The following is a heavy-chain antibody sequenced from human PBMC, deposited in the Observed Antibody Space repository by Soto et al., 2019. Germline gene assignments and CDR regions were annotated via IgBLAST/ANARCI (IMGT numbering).Heavy chain of an antibody. J-gene: IGHJ4*02. V-gene: IGHV4-31*03. CDR1: GGSVSNSGYH. CDR3: ARDPRDGFGHFDT. D-gene: IGHD3-10*01. CDR2: MFYSGSP. Sequence: QVRLQESGPGLLKPSQTLSLTCTVSGGSVSNSGYHWSWIRQHPGKGPEWIGCMFYSGSPVYNPSLKSRLSISIDTSTNRFSLNVISVTAADTAVYYCARDPRDGFGHFDTWGQGTLVTVS.